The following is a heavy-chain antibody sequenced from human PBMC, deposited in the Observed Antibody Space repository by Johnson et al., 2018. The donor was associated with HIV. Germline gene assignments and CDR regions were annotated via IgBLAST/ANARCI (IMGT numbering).Heavy chain of an antibody. V-gene: IGHV3-53*01. CDR3: ARRRSYSSSWEPPDDAFDI. CDR1: RFTVTSNY. CDR2: IYSGGSP. D-gene: IGHD6-13*01. J-gene: IGHJ3*02. Sequence: MPLVESGGGLIQPGGSLRLSCAASRFTVTSNYMSWVRQAPGKGLEWVSVIYSGGSPYFADSVKGRFTISRDNSKNTLYLQMNSLRAEDTAVYYCARRRSYSSSWEPPDDAFDIWGQGTMVTGSS.